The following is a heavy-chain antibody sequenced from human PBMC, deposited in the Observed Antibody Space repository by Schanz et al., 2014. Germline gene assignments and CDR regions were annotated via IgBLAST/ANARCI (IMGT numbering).Heavy chain of an antibody. CDR1: GFTFGNFF. D-gene: IGHD3-3*01. CDR2: IKQDGIEK. Sequence: EVQLVESGGGLVQPGGSLRLSCAASGFTFGNFFMSWVRQAPGKGLEWVANIKQDGIEKYYVDSVKGRFTISRDNAKNSLYLQVPPLPSFSPSVYYCARDKGGYYPFDYWGRGTLVTVSS. J-gene: IGHJ4*02. CDR3: ARDKGGYYPFDY. V-gene: IGHV3-7*01.